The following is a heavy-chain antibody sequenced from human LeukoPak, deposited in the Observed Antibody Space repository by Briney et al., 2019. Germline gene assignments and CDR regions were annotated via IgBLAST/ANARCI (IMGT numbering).Heavy chain of an antibody. J-gene: IGHJ4*02. D-gene: IGHD3-22*01. V-gene: IGHV4-30-4*08. CDR2: IYYSGST. CDR3: ACYSSGFLFDY. Sequence: SETLSLTCTVSGGSFSSGDYYWSWIRQPPGKGLEWIGYIYYSGSTYYNPSLKSRVTISVDTSKNQFSLKLSSVTAADTAVYYCACYSSGFLFDYWGQGTLVTVSS. CDR1: GGSFSSGDYY.